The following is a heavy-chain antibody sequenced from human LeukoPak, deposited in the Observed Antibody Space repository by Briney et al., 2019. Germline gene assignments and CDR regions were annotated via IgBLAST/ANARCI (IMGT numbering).Heavy chain of an antibody. J-gene: IGHJ4*02. CDR3: ARGSVLMGYASFDY. V-gene: IGHV4-34*12. Sequence: SETLSLTCIVYGGSFSGYYWTWIRQPPGKGLEWIGEIVQSGRTNYSPSLESRLTLSVDTSKNQSSLKLSSVTAADTAVYYCARGSVLMGYASFDYWGQGALVTVSS. CDR2: IVQSGRT. CDR1: GGSFSGYY. D-gene: IGHD2-8*01.